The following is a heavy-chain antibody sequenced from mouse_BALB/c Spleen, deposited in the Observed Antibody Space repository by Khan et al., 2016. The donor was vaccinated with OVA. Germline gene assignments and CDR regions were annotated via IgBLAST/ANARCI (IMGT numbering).Heavy chain of an antibody. Sequence: QVQLKESGPDLVAPSQSLSITCTVSGFSLTSYGVHWVRQPPGKGLEWLVVIWSDGITTYNSALKSRLSISKDNPKSQVFLQMNSLQTDDTAMYYCARHRFGYFDVWGAGTTVTVSS. J-gene: IGHJ1*01. V-gene: IGHV2-6-2*01. CDR2: IWSDGIT. CDR1: GFSLTSYG. CDR3: ARHRFGYFDV.